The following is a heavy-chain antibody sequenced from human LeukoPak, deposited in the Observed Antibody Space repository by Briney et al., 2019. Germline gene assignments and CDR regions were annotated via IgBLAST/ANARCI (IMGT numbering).Heavy chain of an antibody. Sequence: SETLSLTCAVYGGSFSGYYWSWIRRPPGKGLEWIWEINHSGSTNYNPSLKSRVTISVDTSKNQFSLKLSSVTAADTAVYYCAREVQEYYYDSSGYYAYWGQGTLVTVSS. V-gene: IGHV4-34*01. CDR3: AREVQEYYYDSSGYYAY. D-gene: IGHD3-22*01. CDR1: GGSFSGYY. CDR2: INHSGST. J-gene: IGHJ4*02.